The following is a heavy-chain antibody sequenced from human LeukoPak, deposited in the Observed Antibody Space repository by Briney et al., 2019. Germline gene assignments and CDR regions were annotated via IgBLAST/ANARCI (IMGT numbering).Heavy chain of an antibody. CDR1: GGSISSSSYY. D-gene: IGHD3-10*01. V-gene: IGHV4-39*01. CDR2: IYYSGST. Sequence: PSETLSLTCTVSGGSISSSSYYWGWIRQPPGTGLEWIGRIYYSGSTYYNPSLKSRVTISVDTSKNQFSLKLSSVTAADTAVYYCARRETYYYGSGSYYNDYWGQGTLVTVSS. CDR3: ARRETYYYGSGSYYNDY. J-gene: IGHJ4*02.